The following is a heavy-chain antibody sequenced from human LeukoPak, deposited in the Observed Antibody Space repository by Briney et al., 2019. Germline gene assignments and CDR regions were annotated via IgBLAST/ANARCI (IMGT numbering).Heavy chain of an antibody. CDR3: AKVFNAWAARLRYYYMDV. D-gene: IGHD6-6*01. V-gene: IGHV3-23*01. CDR2: ISGSGGST. Sequence: GGSLRLSCAASGFTFSSYAMSWVRQAPGKGLEWVSAISGSGGSTYYADSMKGRFTISRDNSKNTLYLQMNSLRAEDTAVYYCAKVFNAWAARLRYYYMDVWGKGTTVTVSS. J-gene: IGHJ6*03. CDR1: GFTFSSYA.